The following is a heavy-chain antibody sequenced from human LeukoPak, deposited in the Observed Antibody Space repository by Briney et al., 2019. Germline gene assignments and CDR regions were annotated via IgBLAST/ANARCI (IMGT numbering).Heavy chain of an antibody. CDR1: GGSISSYY. V-gene: IGHV4-59*01. CDR3: ARGVGYDYVWGSYRPEPWYFQH. J-gene: IGHJ1*01. Sequence: SETLSLTCTVSGGSISSYYWSWIPQPPGKGLEGIGYIYYSESTNYNPSLKSRVTISVDTSKHQFSLKLSNVTAADTAVYYCARGVGYDYVWGSYRPEPWYFQHWGQGTLVTVSS. D-gene: IGHD3-16*02. CDR2: IYYSEST.